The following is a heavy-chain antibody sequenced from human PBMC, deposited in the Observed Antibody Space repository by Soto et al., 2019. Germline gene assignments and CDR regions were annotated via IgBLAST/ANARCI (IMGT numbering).Heavy chain of an antibody. V-gene: IGHV1-3*01. D-gene: IGHD6-13*01. J-gene: IGHJ4*02. CDR1: GYTFTSYA. Sequence: ASVKVSCKASGYTFTSYAMHWVRQAPGQRLEWMGWINAGNGNTKYSQKFQGRVTITRDTSASTAYMELSSLRSEDTAVYDCARDVAAACLDDWGQGTLVNGSS. CDR3: ARDVAAACLDD. CDR2: INAGNGNT.